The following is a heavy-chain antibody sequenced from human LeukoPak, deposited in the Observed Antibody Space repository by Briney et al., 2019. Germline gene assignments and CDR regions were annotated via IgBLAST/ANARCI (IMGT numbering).Heavy chain of an antibody. Sequence: GGSLRLSCAASGFTFSSYAMSWVRQAPGKGLEWGSAISGSGGSTYYADSVKGRFTISRYNSKNTLYLQMNSLRAEDTAVYYCAKEPAAAKDFDYWGQGTLVTVSS. D-gene: IGHD2-2*01. V-gene: IGHV3-23*01. CDR2: ISGSGGST. J-gene: IGHJ4*02. CDR1: GFTFSSYA. CDR3: AKEPAAAKDFDY.